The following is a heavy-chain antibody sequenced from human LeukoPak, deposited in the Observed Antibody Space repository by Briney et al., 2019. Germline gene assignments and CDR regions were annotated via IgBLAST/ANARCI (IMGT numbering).Heavy chain of an antibody. Sequence: SETLSLTCTVSGGSISSDSYYWSWIRQPAGKGLEWIGRIYTSGSTKCNPSLKSRVTISLDTSKNQFSLKLSSVTAADTAVSFCARGRITMVRGSIGGWFDPWGQGTLVTVSS. CDR1: GGSISSDSYY. CDR2: IYTSGST. J-gene: IGHJ5*02. V-gene: IGHV4-61*02. CDR3: ARGRITMVRGSIGGWFDP. D-gene: IGHD3-10*01.